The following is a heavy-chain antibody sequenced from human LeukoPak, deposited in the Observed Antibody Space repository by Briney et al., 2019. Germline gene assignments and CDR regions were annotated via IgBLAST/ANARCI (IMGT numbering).Heavy chain of an antibody. V-gene: IGHV3-30*02. J-gene: IGHJ4*02. CDR3: AKDILYYYDSSGPRSFDY. CDR1: GFTFSSYG. CDR2: IRYDGSNK. Sequence: GGSLRLSCAASGFTFSSYGMHWVRQAPGKGLEWVAFIRYDGSNKYYADSVKGRFTISRDNSKNTLYLQMNSLRAEDTAVYYCAKDILYYYDSSGPRSFDYWGQGTLVTVSS. D-gene: IGHD3-22*01.